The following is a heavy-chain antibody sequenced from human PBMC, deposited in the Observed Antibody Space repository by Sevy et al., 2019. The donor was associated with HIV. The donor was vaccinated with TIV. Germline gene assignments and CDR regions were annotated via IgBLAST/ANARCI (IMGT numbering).Heavy chain of an antibody. CDR3: ARGPPDGSYDYFDY. D-gene: IGHD1-26*01. CDR1: EFTFIRYN. CDR2: VSGSSNYI. J-gene: IGHJ4*02. V-gene: IGHV3-21*06. Sequence: GGSLRLSCAASEFTFIRYNTNWVRQAPGKGLEWVSSVSGSSNYIYYAESLKGRFIISRDNAKDTLYLQMNSLRADDTAVYYCARGPPDGSYDYFDYWGQGTLVTVSS.